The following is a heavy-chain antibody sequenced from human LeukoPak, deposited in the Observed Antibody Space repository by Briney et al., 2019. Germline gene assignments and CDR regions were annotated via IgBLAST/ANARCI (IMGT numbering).Heavy chain of an antibody. CDR1: GFTVSSKF. D-gene: IGHD3-22*01. J-gene: IGHJ5*02. CDR2: IYSGGNT. Sequence: GGSLRLSCAASGFTVSSKFMSRVRQAPGKGLEWVSVIYSGGNTYYADSVKGRFTISRDNSKNTLYLQMNSLRAEDTAVYYCATWGYSWGQGTLVTVSS. V-gene: IGHV3-53*01. CDR3: ATWGYS.